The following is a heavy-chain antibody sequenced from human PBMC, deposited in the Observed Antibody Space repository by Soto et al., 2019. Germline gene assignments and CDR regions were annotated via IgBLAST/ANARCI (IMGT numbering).Heavy chain of an antibody. Sequence: QITLKASGPTLMKPTQTLALTCTFSGFSFNTRGVGVAWIRQPPGKTLEWLAVIYWDGDRRYSPSLTDRLSITKDLATKQVVLTLSNVDPVDTGTYYCAHLVPGPLSFAYWGQGAVVTVSS. V-gene: IGHV2-5*02. J-gene: IGHJ4*02. CDR1: GFSFNTRGVG. CDR2: IYWDGDR. D-gene: IGHD6-19*01. CDR3: AHLVPGPLSFAY.